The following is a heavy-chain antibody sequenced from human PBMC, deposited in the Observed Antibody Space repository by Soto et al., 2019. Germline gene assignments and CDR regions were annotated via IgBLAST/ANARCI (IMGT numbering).Heavy chain of an antibody. CDR1: GDPITSGGFF. J-gene: IGHJ5*02. D-gene: IGHD3-10*01. Sequence: QVQLQESGPGLVKPSQTLSLTCTLSGDPITSGGFFWTWIRQHPAKGLEWIGYIYYTGVTYYNPSLRSRATTSGDTSKIQFSLTLSSVTAADTAMYYCSRDLRGRRSGRFDPWGQGTLVTVSS. CDR3: SRDLRGRRSGRFDP. V-gene: IGHV4-31*03. CDR2: IYYTGVT.